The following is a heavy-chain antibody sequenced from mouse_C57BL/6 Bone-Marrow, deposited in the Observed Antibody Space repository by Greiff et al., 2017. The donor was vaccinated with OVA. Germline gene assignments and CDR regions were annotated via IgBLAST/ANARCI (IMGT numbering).Heavy chain of an antibody. CDR2: IDPANGNT. CDR1: GFNIKNTY. J-gene: IGHJ3*01. CDR3: AVNAY. Sequence: EVQLQQSVAELVRPGASVKLSCTASGFNIKNTYMPWVKQRPEQGLEWIGRIDPANGNTKYAPKFQGKATITADTSSNTAYLQLSSLTSEDTAIYYCAVNAYWGQGTLVTVSA. V-gene: IGHV14-3*01.